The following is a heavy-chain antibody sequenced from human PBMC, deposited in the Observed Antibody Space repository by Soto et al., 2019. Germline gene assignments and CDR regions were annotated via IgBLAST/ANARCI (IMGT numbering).Heavy chain of an antibody. CDR2: INAYTGNT. D-gene: IGHD3-10*01. V-gene: IGHV1-18*01. J-gene: IGHJ4*02. CDR3: ARFYGSGSFPYDY. CDR1: GYTFTTYG. Sequence: QVQVVQSGAEVKEPGASVEVACKASGYTFTTYGISWVRQAPGQGLEWIGWINAYTGNTNYAQKVQGRGTMTTDTSTSTAYMELRSLRSDDTAVYYCARFYGSGSFPYDYWGQGTLVTVSS.